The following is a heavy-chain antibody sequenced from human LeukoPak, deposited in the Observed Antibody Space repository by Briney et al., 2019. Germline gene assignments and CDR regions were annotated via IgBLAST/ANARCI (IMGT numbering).Heavy chain of an antibody. CDR3: ARDLGIVYYYGMDV. V-gene: IGHV3-23*01. CDR1: GFTFSSSA. D-gene: IGHD7-27*01. J-gene: IGHJ6*02. CDR2: ISNNGGYT. Sequence: GGSLKLSCAASGFTFSSSAMSWVRQAPGKGLEWVSAISNNGGYTYYADSVQGRFTISRDNSKSTLCLQMNSLRAEDTAVYYCARDLGIVYYYGMDVWGQGTTVIVSS.